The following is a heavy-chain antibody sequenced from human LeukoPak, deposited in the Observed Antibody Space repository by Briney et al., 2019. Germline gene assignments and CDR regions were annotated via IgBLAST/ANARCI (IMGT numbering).Heavy chain of an antibody. CDR1: GGSISSSNW. J-gene: IGHJ4*02. CDR3: AREGYYDSSGYIDH. V-gene: IGHV4-4*02. CDR2: IYHSGST. Sequence: SETLSLTCAVSGGSISSSNWWSWVRQPPGKGLEWIGEIYHSGSTNYNPSLKSRVTISVDKSKNQFSLKLSSVTAADTAVYYCAREGYYDSSGYIDHWGQGTLVTVSS. D-gene: IGHD3-22*01.